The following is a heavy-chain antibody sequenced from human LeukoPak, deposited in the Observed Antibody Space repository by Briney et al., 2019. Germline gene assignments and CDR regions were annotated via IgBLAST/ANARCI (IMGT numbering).Heavy chain of an antibody. CDR1: GFTFSRNW. D-gene: IGHD1-1*01. Sequence: PGGSLRLSCAASGFTFSRNWMSWVRQAPGKGLEWVANIKQDGSEKYYVDSVKGRFTISRDNAKNSLYLQMNSLRAEDTAVYYCARGPYKYVISANPDYWGQGTLVTVSS. V-gene: IGHV3-7*01. CDR2: IKQDGSEK. J-gene: IGHJ4*02. CDR3: ARGPYKYVISANPDY.